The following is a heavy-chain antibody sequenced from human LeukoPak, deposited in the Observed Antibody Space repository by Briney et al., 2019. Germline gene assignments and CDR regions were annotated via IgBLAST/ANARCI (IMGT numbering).Heavy chain of an antibody. V-gene: IGHV3-7*01. J-gene: IGHJ4*02. CDR1: GFTFSSYW. Sequence: PGGSLRLSCAASGFTFSSYWMSWVRQAPGKGLEWVANINQDRSEKYYADSVKGRFTISRDNAKNSLYLQMNSLRAEDTAVYYCARIRGGWSQNWDYWGQGGLVTVSS. D-gene: IGHD6-19*01. CDR3: ARIRGGWSQNWDY. CDR2: INQDRSEK.